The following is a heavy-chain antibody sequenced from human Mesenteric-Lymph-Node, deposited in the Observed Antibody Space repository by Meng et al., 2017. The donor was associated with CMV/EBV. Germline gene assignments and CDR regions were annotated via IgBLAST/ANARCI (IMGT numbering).Heavy chain of an antibody. J-gene: IGHJ6*02. Sequence: SETLSLTCTVPGGSISTYYWSWIRQPPGKGLEWIGFIYYSGTTDYNPSLKCRVTISVDTSKNQFSLKLSSVTAADTAVYYCAREIPSSTSYGMDVWGQGTTVTVSS. CDR1: GGSISTYY. CDR2: IYYSGTT. D-gene: IGHD6-13*01. CDR3: AREIPSSTSYGMDV. V-gene: IGHV4-59*01.